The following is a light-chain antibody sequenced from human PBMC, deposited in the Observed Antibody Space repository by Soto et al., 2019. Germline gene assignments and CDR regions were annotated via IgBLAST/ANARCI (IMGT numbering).Light chain of an antibody. V-gene: IGKV3-20*01. J-gene: IGKJ4*01. CDR1: QTVSSNY. Sequence: EIGLTQSPGTLSVPLGETATLSCRASQTVSSNYVAWYQQKPGQAPKLLIYGATNMATGVPDNFSGGGSGTAFTLTILSLEPEDTTIYSCQHYGSSPPTFGGGTKVDIK. CDR3: QHYGSSPPT. CDR2: GAT.